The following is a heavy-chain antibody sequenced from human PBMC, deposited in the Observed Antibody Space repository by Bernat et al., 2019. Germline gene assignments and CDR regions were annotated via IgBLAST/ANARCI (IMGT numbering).Heavy chain of an antibody. CDR3: ARSDSEGFDY. J-gene: IGHJ4*02. Sequence: QVQLQQWGAGLLKPSETLSLTCDVYGGSLSGYYWTWIRQSPGKGLEWIGEINHSGRTNYNPSLKSRVTISVHTSENHFSLKLSSVTAADTAVYYCARSDSEGFDYWGQGTLVTVSS. V-gene: IGHV4-34*01. D-gene: IGHD2-21*02. CDR2: INHSGRT. CDR1: GGSLSGYY.